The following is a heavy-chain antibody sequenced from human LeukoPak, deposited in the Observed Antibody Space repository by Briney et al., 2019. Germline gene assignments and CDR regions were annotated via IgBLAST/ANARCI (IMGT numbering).Heavy chain of an antibody. CDR2: INHSGST. J-gene: IGHJ4*02. Sequence: PSETLSLTCAVYGGXFSGYYWSWIRQPPGKGLEWIGEINHSGSTNYNPSLKSRVTISVDTSKNQFSLKLSSVTAADTAVHYCASFPGTSRFEFWGQGTLVTVSS. V-gene: IGHV4-34*01. D-gene: IGHD1-26*01. CDR3: ASFPGTSRFEF. CDR1: GGXFSGYY.